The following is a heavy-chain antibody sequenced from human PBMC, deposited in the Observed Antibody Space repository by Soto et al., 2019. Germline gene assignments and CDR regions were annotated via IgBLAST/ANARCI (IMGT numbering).Heavy chain of an antibody. J-gene: IGHJ3*02. D-gene: IGHD1-1*01. Sequence: PSETPSLTRTVSGGSISSGGYYRSWIGSNPGKGLEWIGYIYYSGSTYYNPSLKNRVTISVATSKNQFTLKLCSVTAADTAVYYCARDRERVVHRAFDSWGQGTMVTVSS. CDR1: GGSISSGGYY. CDR2: IYYSGST. CDR3: ARDRERVVHRAFDS. V-gene: IGHV4-31*03.